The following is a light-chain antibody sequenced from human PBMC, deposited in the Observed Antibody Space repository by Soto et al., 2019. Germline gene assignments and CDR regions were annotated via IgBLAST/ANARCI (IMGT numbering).Light chain of an antibody. Sequence: SALTQPPAAPGSPGQSVTISCTGTSSDVGGYIFVSWYQQHPGKAPKLMIYDVNKRPSVVPDRFSGSKSGNTASLTVSGLQAEDEADYYCVSFAGGTYVLVTGTKVPVL. CDR3: VSFAGGTYV. CDR2: DVN. J-gene: IGLJ1*01. V-gene: IGLV2-8*01. CDR1: SSDVGGYIF.